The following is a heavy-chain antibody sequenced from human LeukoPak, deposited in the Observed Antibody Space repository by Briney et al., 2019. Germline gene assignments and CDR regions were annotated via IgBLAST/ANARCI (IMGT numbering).Heavy chain of an antibody. J-gene: IGHJ5*02. CDR2: VYYSGRT. Sequence: WETLSLTCTVSGGSINTYYWSWIRQPPGKGLEWIGFVYYSGRTSYNPSLRSRVTISVDTSKSQFSLRLSSVTAADTAMYYCARLGLGDEACWFDPWGQGTLVSVSS. V-gene: IGHV4-59*01. D-gene: IGHD3-10*01. CDR1: GGSINTYY. CDR3: ARLGLGDEACWFDP.